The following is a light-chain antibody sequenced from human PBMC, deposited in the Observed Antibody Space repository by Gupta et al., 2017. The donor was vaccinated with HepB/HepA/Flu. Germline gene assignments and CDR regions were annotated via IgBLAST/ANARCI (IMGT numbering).Light chain of an antibody. CDR2: EVT. V-gene: IGLV2-8*01. J-gene: IGLJ1*01. CDR3: GAYGGANNFV. CDR1: TSDIGTYHY. Sequence: QSALTQPPSASGSPGQSVTISCTGTTSDIGTYHYVSWYQQHPGRAPKLIIYEVTKRPSGVPDRFSGSRSGNTASLTVSGLQAEDEADYYCGAYGGANNFVFGSGTTV.